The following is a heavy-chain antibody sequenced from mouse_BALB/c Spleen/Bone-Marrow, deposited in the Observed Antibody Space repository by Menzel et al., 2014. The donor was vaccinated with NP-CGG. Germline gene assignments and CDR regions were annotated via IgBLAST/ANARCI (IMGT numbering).Heavy chain of an antibody. CDR3: ARSGSSGYHYYAMDY. J-gene: IGHJ4*01. V-gene: IGHV3-8*02. Sequence: VQLKESGPSLVKPSQTLSLTCSVTGDSITSGYWNWIRKFPGNNLEYMGYISYSGSTYYNPSLKSRISITRDTSKNLYYLQLNSVTTKDTATYYCARSGSSGYHYYAMDYWGQGTSVTVSS. CDR1: GDSITSGY. CDR2: ISYSGST. D-gene: IGHD3-1*01.